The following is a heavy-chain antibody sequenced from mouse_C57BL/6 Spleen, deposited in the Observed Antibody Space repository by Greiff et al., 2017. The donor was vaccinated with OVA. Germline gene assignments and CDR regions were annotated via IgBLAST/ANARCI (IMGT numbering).Heavy chain of an antibody. J-gene: IGHJ2*01. D-gene: IGHD1-1*01. CDR1: GYTFTDYY. CDR2: IYPGSGNT. CDR3: ARDIHYYGSSYGYFDY. Sequence: VQLQQSGAELVRPGASVKLSCKASGYTFTDYYINWVKQRPGQGLEWIARIYPGSGNTYYNEKFKGKATLTAEKSSSTAYMQLSSLTSEDSAVYFCARDIHYYGSSYGYFDYWGQGTTLTVSS. V-gene: IGHV1-76*01.